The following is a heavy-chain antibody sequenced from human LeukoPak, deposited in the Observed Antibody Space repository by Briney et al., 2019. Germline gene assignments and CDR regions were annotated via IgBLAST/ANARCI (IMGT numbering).Heavy chain of an antibody. D-gene: IGHD3-22*01. Sequence: SETLSLTCTVSGGSISSGGYYWSWIRQHPGKGLEWIGYIYYSGSTYYNPSLKSRVTISVDTSKNQFSLKLSSVTAADTAVYYCARGKAHYYDSSGYYSSRWFDSWGQGTLVTVSS. J-gene: IGHJ5*01. CDR2: IYYSGST. V-gene: IGHV4-31*03. CDR3: ARGKAHYYDSSGYYSSRWFDS. CDR1: GGSISSGGYY.